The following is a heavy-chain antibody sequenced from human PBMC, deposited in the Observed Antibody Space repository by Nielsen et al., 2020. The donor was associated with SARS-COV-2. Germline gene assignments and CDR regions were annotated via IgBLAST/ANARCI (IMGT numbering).Heavy chain of an antibody. CDR1: GFTFSDHY. J-gene: IGHJ4*02. CDR3: ARDTAMGY. V-gene: IGHV3-72*01. CDR2: TRNKANSYIT. D-gene: IGHD5-18*01. Sequence: GSLKISCAASGFTFSDHYLDWVRQAPGKGLEWVGRTRNKANSYITEYAASVKGRFTISRDDSKNSLYLQMNSLKTEDTAVYYCARDTAMGYWGQGTLVTVSS.